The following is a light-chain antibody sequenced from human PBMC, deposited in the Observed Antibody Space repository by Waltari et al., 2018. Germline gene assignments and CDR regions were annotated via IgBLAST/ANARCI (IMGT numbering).Light chain of an antibody. J-gene: IGLJ3*02. CDR2: SNN. CDR1: RSNIGSNT. V-gene: IGLV1-44*01. Sequence: QSVLTQPPSASGTSGQRVTLSCSGSRSNIGSNTVNWYQQLPGTAPKLLIYSNNQRPSGVPDRFSGSKSGTSASLAISGLQSEDEADYYCAAWDDSLTGWVFGGGTKLTVL. CDR3: AAWDDSLTGWV.